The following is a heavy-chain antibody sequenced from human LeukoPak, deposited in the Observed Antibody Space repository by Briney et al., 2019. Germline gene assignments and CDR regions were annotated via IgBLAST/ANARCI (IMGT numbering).Heavy chain of an antibody. D-gene: IGHD6-13*01. J-gene: IGHJ4*02. CDR2: IYTGDSDT. CDR1: GYTFTSFF. Sequence: ASVKVSCKASGYTFTSFFIGWVRQMPGQGLEWVGIIYTGDSDTRYSPSFQGQVTISVDKSISTAYLQWRSLKASDTAIYYCARPITGAGTDLGYWGQGTLVTVSS. V-gene: IGHV5-51*01. CDR3: ARPITGAGTDLGY.